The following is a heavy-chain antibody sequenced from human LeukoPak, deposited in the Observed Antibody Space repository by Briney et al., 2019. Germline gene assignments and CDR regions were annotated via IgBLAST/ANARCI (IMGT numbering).Heavy chain of an antibody. CDR2: IYPGDSDT. V-gene: IGHV5-51*01. J-gene: IGHJ4*02. Sequence: GESLKISCKGFGYSFSSYWVGWVRQMPGKGLEWMAIIYPGDSDTRISPSFQGQVTISADKSSNTAYLQWSSLKASDTAMYYCARPGGSYGSDFDFWGQGTLVTVSS. D-gene: IGHD1-26*01. CDR1: GYSFSSYW. CDR3: ARPGGSYGSDFDF.